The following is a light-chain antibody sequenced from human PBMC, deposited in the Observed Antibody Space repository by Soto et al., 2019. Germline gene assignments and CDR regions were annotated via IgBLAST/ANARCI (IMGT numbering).Light chain of an antibody. V-gene: IGLV2-8*01. Sequence: QSGLTQPRSASGSPGQSVTIYCTGTSSDFGRYNYVSWYQQHPGKAPKLMISEVTKRPSGVPDRFSGSKSGNTASLTVSGLQAEDEADYYCSSYAGGNNLYVFGTGTKVTVL. CDR3: SSYAGGNNLYV. J-gene: IGLJ1*01. CDR1: SSDFGRYNY. CDR2: EVT.